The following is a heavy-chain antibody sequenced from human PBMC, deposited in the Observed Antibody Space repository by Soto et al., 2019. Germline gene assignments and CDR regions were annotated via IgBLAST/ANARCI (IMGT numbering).Heavy chain of an antibody. V-gene: IGHV4-38-2*02. CDR3: AREKVGTTFFDN. Sequence: PSETLSLTCSVSGFAISRGYYWSWVRQPPGKGLEWIGSIYPSVSSYHNPSLATRLRLSIDTSKNQITLNLTSVTAADTALYFCAREKVGTTFFDNWGQGIQVTVSS. CDR1: GFAISRGYY. CDR2: IYPSVSS. J-gene: IGHJ4*02. D-gene: IGHD1-1*01.